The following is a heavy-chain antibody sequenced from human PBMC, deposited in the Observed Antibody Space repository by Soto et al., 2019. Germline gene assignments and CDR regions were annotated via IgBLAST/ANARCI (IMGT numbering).Heavy chain of an antibody. CDR3: ARGFRNGFNV. Sequence: EVQLVESGGGLVKPGGSLRLSCVASGFTFSGYSINWVRQAPGTGLEWVSYISGPSIYIYYADSVKGRFTISRDNAKSAVYLQMNSLRAEDTAVYYCARGFRNGFNVWGQGTTVSVSS. V-gene: IGHV3-21*01. CDR1: GFTFSGYS. CDR2: ISGPSIYI. D-gene: IGHD2-8*01. J-gene: IGHJ6*02.